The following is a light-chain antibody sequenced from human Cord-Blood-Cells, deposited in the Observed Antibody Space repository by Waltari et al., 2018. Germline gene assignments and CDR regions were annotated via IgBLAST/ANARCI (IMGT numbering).Light chain of an antibody. CDR3: SAYAGSNKFVV. CDR2: EVS. Sequence: QSALTQPPSASGSPGQSVTISCTGTSSDVGGYNYVSWYQHHPGKAPKPMLYEVSKRPSGVPFRFSGSKAGNPASLTVSGLQAEDEADYYGSAYAGSNKFVVFGGGTKLTVL. V-gene: IGLV2-8*01. CDR1: SSDVGGYNY. J-gene: IGLJ2*01.